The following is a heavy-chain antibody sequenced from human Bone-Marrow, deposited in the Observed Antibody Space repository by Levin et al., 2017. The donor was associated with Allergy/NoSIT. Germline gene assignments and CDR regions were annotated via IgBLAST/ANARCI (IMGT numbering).Heavy chain of an antibody. CDR2: ISSSSSYI. D-gene: IGHD6-13*01. CDR3: ARDKSKHGYSSSWTVRVGYYFDY. CDR1: GFTFSSYS. J-gene: IGHJ4*02. Sequence: GGSLRLSCAASGFTFSSYSMNWVRQAPGKGLEWVSSISSSSSYIYYADSVKGRFTISRDNAKNSLYLQMNSLRAEDTAVYYCARDKSKHGYSSSWTVRVGYYFDYWGQGTLVTVSS. V-gene: IGHV3-21*01.